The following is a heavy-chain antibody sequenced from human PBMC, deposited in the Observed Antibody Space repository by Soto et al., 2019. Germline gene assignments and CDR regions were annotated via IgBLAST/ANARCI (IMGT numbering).Heavy chain of an antibody. Sequence: PSETLSLTCTVSGGSISSSSYYWGWIRQPPGKGLEWIGSIYYSGSTYYNPSLKSRVTISVDTSKNQFSLKLSSVTAADTAVYYCARSRPEPVLILYIWFDPWGQGTLVTVSS. CDR2: IYYSGST. CDR1: GGSISSSSYY. CDR3: ARSRPEPVLILYIWFDP. J-gene: IGHJ5*02. D-gene: IGHD3-9*01. V-gene: IGHV4-39*01.